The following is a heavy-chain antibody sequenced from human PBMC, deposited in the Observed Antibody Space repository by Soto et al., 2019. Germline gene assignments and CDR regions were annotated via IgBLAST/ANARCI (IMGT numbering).Heavy chain of an antibody. CDR2: SYYSGST. CDR1: GGSINTYY. D-gene: IGHD2-21*02. J-gene: IGHJ6*03. CDR3: ARGGRAVDCDYWGV. Sequence: QVQLQESGPGLVKPSETLSLTCNVSGGSINTYYWSWVRQPPGKGLEWMGYSYYSGSTNYAPSLYIRVPMSVDRSKAQCSLKLSSMTAADAAVYYCARGGRAVDCDYWGVWGKGTTVTVSS. V-gene: IGHV4-59*01.